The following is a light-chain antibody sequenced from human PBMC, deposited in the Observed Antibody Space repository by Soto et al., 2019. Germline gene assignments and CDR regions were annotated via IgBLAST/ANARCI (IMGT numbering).Light chain of an antibody. CDR2: GAS. CDR3: QKYDMDPPAT. Sequence: DIQMTQSPSSLSAFVGDSVTMSCRASQGIHNFLAWYQHKPGKAPKLLIFGASTLHSGVPSRLSGSGSGTDFTLTITNLQPEDVANYYCQKYDMDPPATFGQGTKVEI. CDR1: QGIHNF. V-gene: IGKV1-27*01. J-gene: IGKJ1*01.